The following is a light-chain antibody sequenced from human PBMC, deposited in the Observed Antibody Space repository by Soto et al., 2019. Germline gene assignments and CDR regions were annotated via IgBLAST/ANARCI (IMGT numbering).Light chain of an antibody. V-gene: IGLV2-14*01. CDR3: SSYTSGSTPVV. J-gene: IGLJ2*01. CDR2: DVS. CDR1: NTDVGGYNY. Sequence: QSALTQPASVSGSPGQSITISCTGTNTDVGGYNYVSWYQQHPGRAPKLMIYDVSNRPSGVSNRFSGSKSGNTASLTISGLQAEDEGDYYCSSYTSGSTPVVFGGGTKLTVL.